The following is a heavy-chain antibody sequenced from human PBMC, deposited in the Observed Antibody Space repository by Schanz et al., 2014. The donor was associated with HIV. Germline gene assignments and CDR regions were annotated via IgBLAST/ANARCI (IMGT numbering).Heavy chain of an antibody. J-gene: IGHJ4*02. Sequence: EVQLVESGGGLIQPGGSLRLSCVFSGFTVSNNHLSWVRQAPGKGLEWVSGITGSGVSTYYADSVKGRFTISRDNSKNTLYLQMNSLGAEDTAVYYCAKVAIHSSGWLPFDYWGQGTLVTVSS. CDR3: AKVAIHSSGWLPFDY. CDR1: GFTVSNNH. V-gene: IGHV3-53*01. D-gene: IGHD6-19*01. CDR2: TGSGVST.